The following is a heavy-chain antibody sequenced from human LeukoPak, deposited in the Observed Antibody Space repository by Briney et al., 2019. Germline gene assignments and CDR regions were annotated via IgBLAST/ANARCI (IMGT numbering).Heavy chain of an antibody. CDR1: GYTFTNYD. J-gene: IGHJ4*02. CDR2: MNPNSGFT. V-gene: IGHV1-8*01. Sequence: GASVKVSCKASGYTFTNYDINWVRHATGQGLEWMGYMNPNSGFTTYAQKFQGRVTMTRDTSISTAYMELSTLRSDDTAVYYCARAPRELGAYWGQGTLVTVPS. CDR3: ARAPRELGAY. D-gene: IGHD3-16*01.